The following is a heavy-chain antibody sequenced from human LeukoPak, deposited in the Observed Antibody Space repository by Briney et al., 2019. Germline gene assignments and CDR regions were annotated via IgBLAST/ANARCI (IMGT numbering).Heavy chain of an antibody. J-gene: IGHJ2*01. CDR3: ARDSPGTIVPPATHPYWYFDL. CDR1: GGSFSGYY. CDR2: IYYSGST. V-gene: IGHV4-59*13. D-gene: IGHD2-2*01. Sequence: SETLSLTCAVYGGSFSGYYWSWIRQPPGKGLEWIGYIYYSGSTNYNPSLKSRVTISVDTSKNQFSLKLSSVTAADTAVYYCARDSPGTIVPPATHPYWYFDLWGRGTLVTVSS.